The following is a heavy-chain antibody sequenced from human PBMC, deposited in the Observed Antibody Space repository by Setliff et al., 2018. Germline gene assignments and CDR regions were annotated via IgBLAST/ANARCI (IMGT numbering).Heavy chain of an antibody. J-gene: IGHJ3*02. CDR2: ISSSSSTI. D-gene: IGHD3-22*01. CDR3: ARDADDSSGYYSEAFDI. V-gene: IGHV3-48*01. Sequence: GGSLRLSCAASGFTFSSYSMNWVRQAPGKGLEWVSYISSSSSTIYYADSVKGRFTISRDNAKNSLYLQMNSLRAEDTAVYYCARDADDSSGYYSEAFDIWGQGTMVTVS. CDR1: GFTFSSYS.